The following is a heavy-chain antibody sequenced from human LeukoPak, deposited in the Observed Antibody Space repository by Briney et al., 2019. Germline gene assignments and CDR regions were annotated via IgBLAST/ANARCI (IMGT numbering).Heavy chain of an antibody. V-gene: IGHV4-59*01. D-gene: IGHD5-18*01. Sequence: SETLSLTCTVSGGSMSNYYWNWIRQPPGKGLEWIGYMFYTGSGKYNPSLKSRVTISVDTSKRQISLKLTSVPTADTAVYYCATNLPGYSYGYWVAWGQGTLVTVSS. CDR3: ATNLPGYSYGYWVA. CDR2: MFYTGSG. J-gene: IGHJ5*02. CDR1: GGSMSNYY.